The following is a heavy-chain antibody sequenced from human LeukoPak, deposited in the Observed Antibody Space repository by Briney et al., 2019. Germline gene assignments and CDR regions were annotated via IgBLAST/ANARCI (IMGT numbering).Heavy chain of an antibody. D-gene: IGHD3-22*01. CDR2: ISSSSSYI. V-gene: IGHV3-21*01. Sequence: GGSLRLSCAASGFTFSSYSMNWVRQAPGKGLEWVSSISSSSSYIYYADSVKGRFTISRDNAKNSPYLQMNSLRAEDTAVYYCARDPYYYDSSGYQDAFDIWGQGTMVTVSS. CDR3: ARDPYYYDSSGYQDAFDI. J-gene: IGHJ3*02. CDR1: GFTFSSYS.